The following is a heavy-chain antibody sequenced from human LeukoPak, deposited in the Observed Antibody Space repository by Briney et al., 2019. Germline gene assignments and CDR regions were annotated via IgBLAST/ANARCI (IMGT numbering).Heavy chain of an antibody. D-gene: IGHD5-18*01. CDR2: ISAYNGNT. CDR3: ARGDTAMVPYFDY. Sequence: ASVKVSCKASAYTFTNYYISWVRQAPGQGLEWMGWISAYNGNTNYAQKFQGRVTMTTDRSTSTAYMELRSLTSDDTAVYYCARGDTAMVPYFDYWGQGTLVTVSS. V-gene: IGHV1-18*01. CDR1: AYTFTNYY. J-gene: IGHJ4*02.